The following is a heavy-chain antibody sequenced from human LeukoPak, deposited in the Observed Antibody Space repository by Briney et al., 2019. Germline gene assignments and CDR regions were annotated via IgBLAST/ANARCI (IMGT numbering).Heavy chain of an antibody. Sequence: GASVKVSCKASGYTFTAHYMHWVRQAPGQGLEWMGWINPNSGATEYTQKFQGRVTMTRDTSSSTPYMELSRLTSDDTAVYYCARGLGLTGTTRGYLDYWGQGTLVTASS. D-gene: IGHD1-20*01. CDR3: ARGLGLTGTTRGYLDY. J-gene: IGHJ4*02. V-gene: IGHV1-2*02. CDR1: GYTFTAHY. CDR2: INPNSGAT.